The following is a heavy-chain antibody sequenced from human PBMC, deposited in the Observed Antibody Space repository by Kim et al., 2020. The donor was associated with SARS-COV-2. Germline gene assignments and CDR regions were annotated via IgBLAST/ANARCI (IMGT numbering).Heavy chain of an antibody. Sequence: GGSLRLSCAASGFTFSSYAMHWVRQAPGKGLEWVAVISYDGSNKYYADSVKGRFTISRDNSKNTLYLQMNSLRAEDTAVYYCARERSRVVVPAAILPGYWGQGTLVTVSS. CDR3: ARERSRVVVPAAILPGY. J-gene: IGHJ4*02. CDR2: ISYDGSNK. D-gene: IGHD2-2*01. V-gene: IGHV3-30-3*01. CDR1: GFTFSSYA.